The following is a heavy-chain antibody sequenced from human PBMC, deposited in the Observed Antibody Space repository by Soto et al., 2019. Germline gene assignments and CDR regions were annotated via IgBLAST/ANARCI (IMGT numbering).Heavy chain of an antibody. CDR1: GGSISSGGYS. J-gene: IGHJ3*02. CDR2: IYHSGST. Sequence: QLQLQESGSGLVKPSQTLSLTCAVSGGSISSGGYSWIWIRQPPGQGLXWIGYIYHSGSTYYNPSLKSRVTISXXXSXXXXXXXXXXXXXXDXXXXXCASXQYGGXASGAFDIWGQGTMVTVSS. CDR3: ASXQYGGXASGAFDI. V-gene: IGHV4-30-2*01. D-gene: IGHD4-17*01.